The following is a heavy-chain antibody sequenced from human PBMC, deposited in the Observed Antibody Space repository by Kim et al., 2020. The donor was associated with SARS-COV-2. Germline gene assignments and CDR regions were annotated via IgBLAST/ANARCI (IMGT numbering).Heavy chain of an antibody. D-gene: IGHD1-26*01. CDR1: GRSISGTTYS. J-gene: IGHJ4*02. Sequence: SETLSLTCSVSGRSISGTTYSWDWIRQPPGKGLEWIGTIFSGGNTYYNPSLQSRVTISVDTSKNQFSLDLSSVTAADTVVYYCAVILRGNFWGQGTLVTV. CDR2: IFSGGNT. CDR3: AVILRGNF. V-gene: IGHV4-39*01.